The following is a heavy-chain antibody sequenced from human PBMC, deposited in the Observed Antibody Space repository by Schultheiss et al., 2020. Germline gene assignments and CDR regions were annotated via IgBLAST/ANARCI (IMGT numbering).Heavy chain of an antibody. V-gene: IGHV4-34*01. Sequence: SQTLSPTCAVYGGSFSGYYWSWIRQPPGKGLEWIGEINHSGSTNYNPSLKSRVTISVDTSKNQFSLKLSSVTAADTAAYYCARLNDFWSGELDAFDIWGQETMVTFSS. D-gene: IGHD3-3*01. CDR1: GGSFSGYY. CDR3: ARLNDFWSGELDAFDI. CDR2: INHSGST. J-gene: IGHJ3*02.